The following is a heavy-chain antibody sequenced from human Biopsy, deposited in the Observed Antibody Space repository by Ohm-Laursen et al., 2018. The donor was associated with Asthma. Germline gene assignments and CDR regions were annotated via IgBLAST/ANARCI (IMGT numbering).Heavy chain of an antibody. CDR1: GGSVTSATFH. D-gene: IGHD2-15*01. CDR2: INYSGSA. V-gene: IGHV4-61*01. J-gene: IGHJ4*02. CDR3: AGFCSGGNCPDH. Sequence: SDTLSLTCIVTGGSVTSATFHWSWIRQAPGKGLEWIGFINYSGSANYSPSLKSRVTISVDTSKKQISLRLSSVIAADTAVYYCAGFCSGGNCPDHWGQGTLVTVSS.